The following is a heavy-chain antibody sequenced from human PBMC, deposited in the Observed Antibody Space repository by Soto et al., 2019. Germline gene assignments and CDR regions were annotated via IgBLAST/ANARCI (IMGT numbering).Heavy chain of an antibody. CDR3: ARVPGP. Sequence: PSETLSLTGAVSGVSISSGGYSWSWIRQPPGKGLEWIGYIYHSGSTYYNPSLKSRVTISVDRSKNQFSLKLSSVTAADTAVYYCARVPGPWGQGTLVTVSS. J-gene: IGHJ5*02. CDR2: IYHSGST. D-gene: IGHD7-27*01. CDR1: GVSISSGGYS. V-gene: IGHV4-30-2*01.